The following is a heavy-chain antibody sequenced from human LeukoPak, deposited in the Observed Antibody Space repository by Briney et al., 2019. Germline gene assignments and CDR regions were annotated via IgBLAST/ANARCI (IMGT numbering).Heavy chain of an antibody. J-gene: IGHJ4*02. CDR1: GGSISSGGYY. Sequence: SQTLSLTCTVSGGSISSGGYYWSWIRQHPGKGLEWIGYIYYSGSTYYNPSLKSRVTISVDTSKNQFSLKLSFVTAADTAVYYCARAEDIVARDWGQGTLVTVSS. CDR2: IYYSGST. CDR3: ARAEDIVARD. V-gene: IGHV4-31*03. D-gene: IGHD2-15*01.